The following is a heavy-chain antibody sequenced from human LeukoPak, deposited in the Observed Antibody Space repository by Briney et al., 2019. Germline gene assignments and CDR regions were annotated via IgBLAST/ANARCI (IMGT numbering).Heavy chain of an antibody. Sequence: PGGSLRLSCAASGFTFDDYAMHWVRQAPGKGLEWVSGISWNSGSIGYADSVKGRFTISRDNAKNSLYLQMNSLRAEDTAVYYCARVPQQWLVRDYFDYWGQGTLVTVSS. D-gene: IGHD6-19*01. CDR2: ISWNSGSI. J-gene: IGHJ4*02. CDR3: ARVPQQWLVRDYFDY. V-gene: IGHV3-9*01. CDR1: GFTFDDYA.